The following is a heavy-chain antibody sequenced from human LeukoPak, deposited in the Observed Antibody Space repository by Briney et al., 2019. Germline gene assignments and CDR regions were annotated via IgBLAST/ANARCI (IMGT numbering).Heavy chain of an antibody. J-gene: IGHJ4*02. V-gene: IGHV3-30*02. D-gene: IGHD3-3*01. CDR2: IRYDGSNK. Sequence: PGGSLRFSCAALGLTFSTNGMPGFGRAPGKGLEWGAFIRYDGSNKYYADSVKGRFTISRDNSKNTLYLQMNSLRHEDTAVYYCAKDPTIFGASNHDYWGQGTLVTVSS. CDR1: GLTFSTNG. CDR3: AKDPTIFGASNHDY.